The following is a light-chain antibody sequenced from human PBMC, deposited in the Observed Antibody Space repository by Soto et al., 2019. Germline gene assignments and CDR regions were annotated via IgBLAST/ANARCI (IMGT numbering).Light chain of an antibody. V-gene: IGKV3-20*01. CDR1: QSVSSNH. CDR3: HHFGSSPQT. J-gene: IGKJ1*01. Sequence: EIVLTQSPGTLSLSPGERATLSCRASQSVSSNHIAWYQQKPGQAPRLLIYGASSRATSIPDRFSGSGSGTDFTLSISRLEPEDFAVYFCHHFGSSPQTFGHGTKVEIK. CDR2: GAS.